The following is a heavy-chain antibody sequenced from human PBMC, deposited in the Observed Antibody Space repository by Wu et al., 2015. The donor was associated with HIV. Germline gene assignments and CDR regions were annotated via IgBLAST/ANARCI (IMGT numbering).Heavy chain of an antibody. CDR3: ASERGSSGYDF. J-gene: IGHJ4*02. CDR2: INPNSGGT. V-gene: IGHV1-2*02. D-gene: IGHD5-12*01. CDR1: GYTFTGYY. Sequence: QVQLVQSGAEVKKPGASVKVSCKASGYTFTGYYMHWVRQAPGQGLEWMGWINPNSGGTNYAQKFQGRVTITADESTSTAYMELSSLRSEDTAVYYCASERGSSGYDFWGQGTLVTVSS.